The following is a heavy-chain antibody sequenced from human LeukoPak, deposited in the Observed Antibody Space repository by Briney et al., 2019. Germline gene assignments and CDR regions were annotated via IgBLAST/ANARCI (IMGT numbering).Heavy chain of an antibody. CDR2: ISAYYGDT. CDR1: GYTFTSNG. CDR3: ARALYHTFDY. J-gene: IGHJ4*02. Sequence: ASVKVSCKASGYTFTSNGISWVRQAPGQGLEWMGWISAYYGDTNYPQKLQGRVTMTTDTSTSTAYMELRSLTSDDTAVYYCARALYHTFDYWGQGTLVTVSS. V-gene: IGHV1-18*01. D-gene: IGHD2-2*01.